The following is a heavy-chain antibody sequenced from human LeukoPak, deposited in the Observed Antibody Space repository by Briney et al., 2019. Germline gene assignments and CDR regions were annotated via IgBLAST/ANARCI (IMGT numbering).Heavy chain of an antibody. CDR2: IYYSGST. CDR3: ARDRSSYYYDSSGIDY. D-gene: IGHD3-22*01. Sequence: ASETLSLTCTVSGGSISSYYRSWIRQPPGKGLEWIGYIYYSGSTNYNPSLKSRVTISVDTSKNQFSLKLSSVTAADTAVYYCARDRSSYYYDSSGIDYWGQGTLVTVSS. V-gene: IGHV4-59*01. CDR1: GGSISSYY. J-gene: IGHJ4*02.